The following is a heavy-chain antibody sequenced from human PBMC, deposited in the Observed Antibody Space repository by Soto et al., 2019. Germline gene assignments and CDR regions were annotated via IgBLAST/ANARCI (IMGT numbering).Heavy chain of an antibody. V-gene: IGHV4-31*03. J-gene: IGHJ6*02. CDR1: GGSIRSGGYY. D-gene: IGHD5-18*01. CDR3: ARDRLMATAGTARHYFGLDV. Sequence: SETLSLTCTVSGGSIRSGGYYWSWVRQNPRRGLEWIGNIYYSGNTYYNPSLKSRLTISVDTPKNQFSLNLSSVTAADTAVYYCARDRLMATAGTARHYFGLDVWGQGTTVTV. CDR2: IYYSGNT.